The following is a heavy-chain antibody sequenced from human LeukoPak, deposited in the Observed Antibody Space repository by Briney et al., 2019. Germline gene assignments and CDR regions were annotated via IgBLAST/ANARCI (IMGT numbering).Heavy chain of an antibody. Sequence: PGGSLRLSCAVSGFSVSTNYMSWVRQAPGKGLEWIGSIYHSGSTYYNPSLKSRVTISVDTSKNQFSLKLNSVTAADTAVYYCARTYRRGGNWFDPWGQGTLVTVSS. V-gene: IGHV4-4*02. CDR2: IYHSGST. CDR3: ARTYRRGGNWFDP. D-gene: IGHD2-15*01. CDR1: GFSVSTNY. J-gene: IGHJ5*02.